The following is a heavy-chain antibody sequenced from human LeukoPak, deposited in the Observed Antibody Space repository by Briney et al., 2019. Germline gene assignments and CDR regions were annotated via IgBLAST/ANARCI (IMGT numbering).Heavy chain of an antibody. CDR3: ARGGYSGTEKPNDY. D-gene: IGHD5-12*01. CDR2: INPNNGDT. Sequence: GASVKVSCKPSGYTFIGYYLHWVRQAPGQGLEWMGWINPNNGDTYSAQKFQGRVIMTRDTSITTAYMELRRLRSDDTAVYYCARGGYSGTEKPNDYWGPGTLVTVSS. V-gene: IGHV1-2*02. J-gene: IGHJ4*02. CDR1: GYTFIGYY.